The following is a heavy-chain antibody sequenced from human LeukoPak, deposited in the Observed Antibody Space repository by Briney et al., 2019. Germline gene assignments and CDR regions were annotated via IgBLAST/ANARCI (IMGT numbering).Heavy chain of an antibody. Sequence: PGGSLRLSCAASRFTFSSYSMNWVRQAPGKGLEWVSSISSSSSYIYYADSAKGRFTISRDNAKNSLYLQMNSLRAEDTAVYYCARGLYSGYDFDYWGQGTLVTVSS. CDR2: ISSSSSYI. D-gene: IGHD5-12*01. J-gene: IGHJ4*02. V-gene: IGHV3-21*01. CDR1: RFTFSSYS. CDR3: ARGLYSGYDFDY.